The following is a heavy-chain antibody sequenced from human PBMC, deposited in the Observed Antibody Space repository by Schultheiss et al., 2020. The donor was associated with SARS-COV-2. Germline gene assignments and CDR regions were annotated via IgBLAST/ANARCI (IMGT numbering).Heavy chain of an antibody. CDR3: AKSGYSGYDYYYYYMDV. V-gene: IGHV1-18*01. Sequence: ASVKVSCKASGYTFTSYGISWVRQAPGQGLEWMGWINPNSGGTNYAQKLQGRVTMTTDTSTSTVYMELSSLRSEDTAVYYCAKSGYSGYDYYYYYMDVWGKGTTVTVSS. J-gene: IGHJ6*03. D-gene: IGHD5-12*01. CDR1: GYTFTSYG. CDR2: INPNSGGT.